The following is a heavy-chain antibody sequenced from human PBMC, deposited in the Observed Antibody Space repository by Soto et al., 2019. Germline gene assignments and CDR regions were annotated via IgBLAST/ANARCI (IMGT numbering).Heavy chain of an antibody. D-gene: IGHD5-12*01. CDR1: GYTFTGHY. CDR3: GRGRSGQIVVFY. J-gene: IGHJ4*02. V-gene: IGHV1-2*02. Sequence: ASVKVSCKASGYTFTGHYIHWVRQAPEQGPEWMGEIGPESGVTRYAQKFQGRVTMTRDMSITTVYMELSNLSPDDTAVYYCGRGRSGQIVVFYWGQGTPVTVSS. CDR2: IGPESGVT.